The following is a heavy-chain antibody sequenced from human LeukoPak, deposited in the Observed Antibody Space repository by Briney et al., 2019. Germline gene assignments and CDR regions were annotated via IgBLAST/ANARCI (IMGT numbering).Heavy chain of an antibody. Sequence: GESLKISWKGSGYSFTSNWIGWVRQMPGKGLEWMGIIYPGDSDTRYSPSFQGQVTISADKSISTAYLQWSSLKASDTAMYYCARSPIDYYYYMDVWGKGTTVTVSS. V-gene: IGHV5-51*01. CDR3: ARSPIDYYYYMDV. J-gene: IGHJ6*03. CDR2: IYPGDSDT. CDR1: GYSFTSNW.